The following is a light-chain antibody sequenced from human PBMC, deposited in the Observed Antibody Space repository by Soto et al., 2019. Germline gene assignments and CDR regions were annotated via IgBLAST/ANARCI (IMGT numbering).Light chain of an antibody. V-gene: IGLV2-14*01. CDR2: DVS. Sequence: QSALTQPASVSGSPGQSITISCTGTSSDVGGYNYVSWYQQHPGKAPKLMIYDVSNRPSGVSNRFSGSKSGNTASLTISGLQAEEEADYYCSSYTSSSPRVVFGGGTKVTVL. CDR1: SSDVGGYNY. J-gene: IGLJ2*01. CDR3: SSYTSSSPRVV.